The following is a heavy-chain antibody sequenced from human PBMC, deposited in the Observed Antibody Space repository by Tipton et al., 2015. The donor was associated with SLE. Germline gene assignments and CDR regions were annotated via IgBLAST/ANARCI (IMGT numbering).Heavy chain of an antibody. V-gene: IGHV4-38-2*02. J-gene: IGHJ3*02. Sequence: TLSLTCTVSTYSISSGYYWGWIRQPPGKGLEWVGSIHQSGKMFFNPSLKSRVTISVDTSKNQFSLKLSSVTAADTAVYYCVREGFSGWTTAFDIWGQGTMVTVSS. CDR2: IHQSGKM. D-gene: IGHD6-19*01. CDR1: TYSISSGYY. CDR3: VREGFSGWTTAFDI.